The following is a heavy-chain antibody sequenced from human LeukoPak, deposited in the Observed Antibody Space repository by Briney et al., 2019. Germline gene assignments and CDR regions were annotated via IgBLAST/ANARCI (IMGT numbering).Heavy chain of an antibody. V-gene: IGHV1-69*13. Sequence: GASVKVSCKASGGTFSSYAISWVRQAPGQGLEWMGGIIPIFGTANYAQKFQGRVTITADESTSTAYMELSSLRSEDTAVYYCARFASGGDYSNPYYYYYMDVWGKGTTVTISS. D-gene: IGHD4-17*01. CDR1: GGTFSSYA. CDR2: IIPIFGTA. J-gene: IGHJ6*03. CDR3: ARFASGGDYSNPYYYYYMDV.